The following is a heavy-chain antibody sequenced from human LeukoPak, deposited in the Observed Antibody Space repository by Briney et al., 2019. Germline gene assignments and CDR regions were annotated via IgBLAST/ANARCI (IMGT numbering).Heavy chain of an antibody. V-gene: IGHV1-69*13. J-gene: IGHJ6*02. CDR2: IIPIFGTA. Sequence: ASVKVSFKASGGTFSSYAISWVRQAPGQGLEWMGGIIPIFGTANYAQKFQGRVTITADESTSTAYMELSSLRSEDTAVYYCARDGAGYSSGWYVGHYYGMDVWGQGTTVTVSS. CDR1: GGTFSSYA. CDR3: ARDGAGYSSGWYVGHYYGMDV. D-gene: IGHD6-19*01.